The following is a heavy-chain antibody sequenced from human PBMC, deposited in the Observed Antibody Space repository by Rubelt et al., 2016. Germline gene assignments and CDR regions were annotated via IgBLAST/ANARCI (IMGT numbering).Heavy chain of an antibody. CDR1: GGSISSYY. J-gene: IGHJ4*02. CDR2: IYQSGVT. D-gene: IGHD1-26*01. V-gene: IGHV4-59*08. CDR3: ARTMRVGATRRFDY. Sequence: QVQLQESGPGLVKPSETLSLTCTVSGGSISSYYWSWIRQPPGKGLEWIGNIYQSGVTYYNPFLKSRFTISVDTSKNQISLKLTSVTAADTAIYYCARTMRVGATRRFDYWGQGTLVIVSS.